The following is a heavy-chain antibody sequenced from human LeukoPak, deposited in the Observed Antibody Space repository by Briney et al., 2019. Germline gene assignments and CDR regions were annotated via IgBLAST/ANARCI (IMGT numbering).Heavy chain of an antibody. Sequence: VASVKVSCKASGYTFTGYYMHWVRQAPGQGLEWMGRINPNSGGTNYAQRFQGRVTMTRDTSISTAYMELSRLRSDDTAVYYCARETYIMVRGVIITNWFDPWGQGTLVTVSS. CDR1: GYTFTGYY. CDR2: INPNSGGT. V-gene: IGHV1-2*06. D-gene: IGHD3-10*01. CDR3: ARETYIMVRGVIITNWFDP. J-gene: IGHJ5*02.